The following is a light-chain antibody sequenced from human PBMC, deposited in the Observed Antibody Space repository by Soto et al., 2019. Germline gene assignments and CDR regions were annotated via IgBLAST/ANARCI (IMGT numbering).Light chain of an antibody. J-gene: IGKJ1*01. V-gene: IGKV3-11*01. CDR1: QSVSSY. Sequence: EIVLTQSPATLSLSPGERATLSCRASQSVSSYLAWYQQKPGQAPRLLIYDASNRATGIPSRFSGSGSGTDFTLTISSLEPEDFAVYYCQQRGNWPPWTFGQGPKVEI. CDR3: QQRGNWPPWT. CDR2: DAS.